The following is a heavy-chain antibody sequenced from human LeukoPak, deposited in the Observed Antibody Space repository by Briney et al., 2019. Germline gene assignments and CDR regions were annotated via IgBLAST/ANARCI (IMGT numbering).Heavy chain of an antibody. Sequence: GGSLRLSCAASGFTFSSYAMSWVRQAPGKGLEWVSAISGSGGSTYYADSVKGRFTISRDNSKNTLYLQMNSLRAEDTAVYYCANIKRYSGSPTAFDIWGQGTMVTVSS. J-gene: IGHJ3*02. D-gene: IGHD1-26*01. V-gene: IGHV3-23*01. CDR1: GFTFSSYA. CDR2: ISGSGGST. CDR3: ANIKRYSGSPTAFDI.